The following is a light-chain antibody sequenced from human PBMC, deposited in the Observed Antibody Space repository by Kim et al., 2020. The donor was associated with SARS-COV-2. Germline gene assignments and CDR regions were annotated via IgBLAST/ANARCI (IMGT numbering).Light chain of an antibody. CDR2: DVT. CDR1: SSDVGGYNF. Sequence: QSVLTQPASVSGSPGQSITISCTGTSSDVGGYNFVSWYQQHPGKVPKLMIYDVTNRPSGVSDRFSGSKSGNTASLTISGLQAEDEADYYCSSYTSTNTWVFGGGTQLTVL. J-gene: IGLJ3*02. V-gene: IGLV2-14*03. CDR3: SSYTSTNTWV.